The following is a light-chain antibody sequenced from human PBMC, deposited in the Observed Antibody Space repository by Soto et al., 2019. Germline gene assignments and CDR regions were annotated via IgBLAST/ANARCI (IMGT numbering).Light chain of an antibody. V-gene: IGKV3-20*01. CDR2: NAF. Sequence: EIVLTQSPGTLSLSPGERATLSCRASQSVSSSYLAWYQQKPGQAPRLLIYNAFNRATGIPDRFSGSGSGTDFTLTISRLEPEDFAVYYCQQYNQWPITFGQGTRLEI. CDR3: QQYNQWPIT. CDR1: QSVSSSY. J-gene: IGKJ5*01.